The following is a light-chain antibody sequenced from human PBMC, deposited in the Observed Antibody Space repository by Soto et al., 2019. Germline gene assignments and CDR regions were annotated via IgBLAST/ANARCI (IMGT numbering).Light chain of an antibody. J-gene: IGLJ1*01. V-gene: IGLV2-23*01. CDR2: EGS. CDR3: CSYAGNPYV. Sequence: QSALTQPASVSGSPGQSIAISCTGTSSDVGSYNSVFWYQQHPGKAPKLMIYEGSKRPSGVSDRFSGSKSGNTASLTISGLQAEDEADYYCCSYAGNPYVFGTGTKVTV. CDR1: SSDVGSYNS.